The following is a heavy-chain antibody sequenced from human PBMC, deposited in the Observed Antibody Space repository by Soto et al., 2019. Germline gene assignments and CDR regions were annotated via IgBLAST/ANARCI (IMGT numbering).Heavy chain of an antibody. CDR2: IYYSGST. Sequence: SETLSLSCTVSGGSISSSSYYWGWIRQPPGKGLEWIGSIYYSGSTYYNPSLKSRVTISVDTSKNQFSLKLSSVTAADTAVYYCERITLLGVVTKWFDPWGQGALVTVSS. V-gene: IGHV4-39*01. D-gene: IGHD3-3*01. J-gene: IGHJ5*02. CDR1: GGSISSSSYY. CDR3: ERITLLGVVTKWFDP.